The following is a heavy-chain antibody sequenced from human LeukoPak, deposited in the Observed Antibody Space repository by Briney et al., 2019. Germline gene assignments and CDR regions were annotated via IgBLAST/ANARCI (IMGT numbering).Heavy chain of an antibody. D-gene: IGHD3-10*01. CDR2: IYYSGST. CDR3: ARSNYYGSGSENWFDP. V-gene: IGHV4-59*01. CDR1: GGSISSYY. Sequence: SETLSLTCTVSGGSISSYYWSWIRQPPGKGLEWIGYIYYSGSTNYNPSLKSRVTISVDTSKYQFSLKLSSVTAADTAVYYCARSNYYGSGSENWFDPWGQGTLVTVSS. J-gene: IGHJ5*02.